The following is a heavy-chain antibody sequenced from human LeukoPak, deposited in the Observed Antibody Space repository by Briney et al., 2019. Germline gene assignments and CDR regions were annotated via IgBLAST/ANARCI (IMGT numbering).Heavy chain of an antibody. CDR3: ARSRYGDYSP. CDR1: GYTFTNYD. V-gene: IGHV1-8*01. J-gene: IGHJ5*02. D-gene: IGHD4-17*01. Sequence: GASVKVSCKTSGYTFTNYDINWVRQASGQGLEWMGWMNPNTGNTGYAQKFQGRVTMTRGTSTSTAYMELRNLRSEDTAVYFCARSRYGDYSPWGQGTPVIVSS. CDR2: MNPNTGNT.